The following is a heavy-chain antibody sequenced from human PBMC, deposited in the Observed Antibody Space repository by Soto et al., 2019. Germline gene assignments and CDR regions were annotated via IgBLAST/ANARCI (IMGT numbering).Heavy chain of an antibody. CDR1: GASLNSGDYY. CDR2: IHHSGRT. Sequence: SETLSLTCAVFGASLNSGDYYWTLILQHAWKGLEWIGHIHHSGRTHYNPSLMSRVDISLDTSKNQLSLTLNSVTAADTAVYYCERAPRLNKIVVVITEGAGAFDVWGQGTMVTVS. D-gene: IGHD3-10*01. J-gene: IGHJ3*01. V-gene: IGHV4-31*11. CDR3: ERAPRLNKIVVVITEGAGAFDV.